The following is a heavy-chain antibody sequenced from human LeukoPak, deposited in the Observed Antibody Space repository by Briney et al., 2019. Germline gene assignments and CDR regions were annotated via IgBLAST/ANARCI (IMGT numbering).Heavy chain of an antibody. Sequence: EASVKVSCKASGGTFSSYAISWVRQAPGQGLEWMGGIIPIFGTANYAQKFQGRVTITTDESTSTAYMELSSLRSEDTAVYYCASVLLWFGELGWFDPWGQGTLVTVSS. CDR2: IIPIFGTA. J-gene: IGHJ5*02. D-gene: IGHD3-10*01. V-gene: IGHV1-69*05. CDR1: GGTFSSYA. CDR3: ASVLLWFGELGWFDP.